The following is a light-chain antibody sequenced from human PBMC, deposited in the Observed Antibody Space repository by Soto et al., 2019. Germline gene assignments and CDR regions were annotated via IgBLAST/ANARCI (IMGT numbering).Light chain of an antibody. V-gene: IGKV1-39*01. CDR3: QQSYSTVRT. CDR1: QSISSY. J-gene: IGKJ1*01. CDR2: AAS. Sequence: DIQMTQSPSSLSASVGDRVTITCRASQSISSYLNWYQQRPGKAPKLLIYAASSLHSGVPSRFSGSGSGTQFTLTISSLQPEDFATYYCQQSYSTVRTFGQGTNVEIK.